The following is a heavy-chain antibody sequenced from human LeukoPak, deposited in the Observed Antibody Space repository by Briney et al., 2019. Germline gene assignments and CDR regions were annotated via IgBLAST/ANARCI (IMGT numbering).Heavy chain of an antibody. D-gene: IGHD3-10*01. V-gene: IGHV3-30*03. CDR3: ARDGGFGELSVPRYYYYYYMDV. J-gene: IGHJ6*03. CDR2: ISYDGSNK. Sequence: GGSLRLSCAASGFTFSSYGMHWVRQAPGKGLEWVAVISYDGSNKYYADSVKGRFTISRDNSKNTLYLQMNSLRAEDTAVYYCARDGGFGELSVPRYYYYYYMDVWGKGTTVTISS. CDR1: GFTFSSYG.